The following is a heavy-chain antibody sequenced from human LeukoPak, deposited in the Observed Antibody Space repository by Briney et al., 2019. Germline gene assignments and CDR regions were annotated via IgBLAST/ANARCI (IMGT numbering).Heavy chain of an antibody. D-gene: IGHD2-15*01. Sequence: SETLSLTCTVSGGSISSYYWSWIRQPAGKGLEWIGRIYTSGSTNYNPSLKSRVTTSVDTSKNQFSLKLSSVTAADTAVYYCARVAEAPYYYYGMDVWGQGTTVTVSS. J-gene: IGHJ6*02. CDR3: ARVAEAPYYYYGMDV. CDR1: GGSISSYY. CDR2: IYTSGST. V-gene: IGHV4-4*07.